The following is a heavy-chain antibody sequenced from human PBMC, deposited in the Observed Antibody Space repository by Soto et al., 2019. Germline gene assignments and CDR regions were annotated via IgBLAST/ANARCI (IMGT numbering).Heavy chain of an antibody. V-gene: IGHV3-33*01. CDR2: IWYDGSNK. Sequence: GGSLRLSCAASGFTFSSYGMHWVRQAPGKGLEWVAVIWYDGSNKYYADSVKGRFTISRDNSKNTLYLQMNSLRAEDTAVYYCARDWAPGYFDYWGQGTLVTVSS. D-gene: IGHD3-16*01. CDR1: GFTFSSYG. CDR3: ARDWAPGYFDY. J-gene: IGHJ4*02.